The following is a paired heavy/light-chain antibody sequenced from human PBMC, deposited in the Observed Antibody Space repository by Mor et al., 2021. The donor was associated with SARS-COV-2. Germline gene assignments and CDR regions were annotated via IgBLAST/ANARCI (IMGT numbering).Heavy chain of an antibody. J-gene: IGHJ4*02. V-gene: IGHV3-23*01. CDR3: AKPNCPTCPNSVDY. CDR2: ISSGGDGT. CDR1: GFTFSSHA. Sequence: EVQLLESGGGSVQPGGSLRLSCAASGFTFSSHAMSWARQAPGKGLEWVSTISSGGDGTYFADSVKGRFTISRDNSKNTLYLQMNILRAEDTAVYFCAKPNCPTCPNSVDYWGQGTLVIVSS. D-gene: IGHD1-1*01.
Light chain of an antibody. CDR1: QDIGKS. J-gene: IGKJ2*01. Sequence: DIQMTQSPSSLSASVGDRVTIACRASQDIGKSLSWFQQKPGKAPRSLIYGASSLQSGAPSKFSGSGSETDFTLTISSLQPEDFATYYCQQYKSYPYTFGQGTKLEIK. CDR2: GAS. CDR3: QQYKSYPYT. V-gene: IGKV1-16*02.